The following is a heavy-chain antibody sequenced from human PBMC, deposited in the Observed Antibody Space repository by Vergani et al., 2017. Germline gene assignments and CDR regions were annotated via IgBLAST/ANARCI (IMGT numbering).Heavy chain of an antibody. CDR2: ISGSGGSP. D-gene: IGHD1-26*01. V-gene: IGHV3-23*01. J-gene: IGHJ6*03. CDR1: GLTFSSYA. CDR3: ARDGWELLDYFYYMDV. Sequence: EVQLLESGGGLVQPGGSLRLSCAASGLTFSSYAMSWVRQAPGKGLEWVSAISGSGGSPYYADSVKGRFTISRDNSKNTLYLQMDSLRAEDTAVYYCARDGWELLDYFYYMDVWGKGTTVTVSS.